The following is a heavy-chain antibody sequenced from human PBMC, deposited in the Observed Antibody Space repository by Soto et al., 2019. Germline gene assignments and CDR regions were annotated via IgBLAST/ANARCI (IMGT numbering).Heavy chain of an antibody. V-gene: IGHV4-34*01. Sequence: QVQLQQWGAGLLKPSETLSLTCAVYGXSXSXXXXXXXXXXXXXXXXXXXEINHSGSTNYNPSLKSRVTISVDTSKNQFSLKLXSVTAADTAVYYCARXRSHADYDSSGYYLDYWGQGTLVTVSS. CDR2: INHSGST. J-gene: IGHJ4*02. D-gene: IGHD3-22*01. CDR1: GXSXSXXX. CDR3: ARXRSHADYDSSGYYLDY.